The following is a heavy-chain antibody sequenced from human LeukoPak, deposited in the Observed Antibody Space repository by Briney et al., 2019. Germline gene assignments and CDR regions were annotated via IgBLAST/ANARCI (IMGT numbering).Heavy chain of an antibody. J-gene: IGHJ6*02. CDR2: ISGSGGST. CDR1: GFTFSSYA. Sequence: GGSLRLSCAASGFTFSSYAMSWVRQAPGKGLEWVSAISGSGGSTYYADSVKGRFTISRDNSKNTLYLQMNSLRAEDTAVYYCAKFGGYCSSTSCYVRNYYHYGMDVWGQGTTVTVSS. CDR3: AKFGGYCSSTSCYVRNYYHYGMDV. V-gene: IGHV3-23*01. D-gene: IGHD2-2*01.